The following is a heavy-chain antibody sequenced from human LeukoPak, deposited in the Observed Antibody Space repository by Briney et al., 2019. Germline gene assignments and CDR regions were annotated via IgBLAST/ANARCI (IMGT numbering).Heavy chain of an antibody. Sequence: GGSLRLSCAASGFTFSSYAMSWVRQAPGKGLEWVSGISGSGDSTYYADSVKGRFTISRDNSKTTLFLQMNSLRAEDTAVYYCAKYRSSGTPVYLYGMDVWGQGTTVTVSS. CDR2: ISGSGDST. CDR3: AKYRSSGTPVYLYGMDV. J-gene: IGHJ6*02. D-gene: IGHD6-19*01. V-gene: IGHV3-23*01. CDR1: GFTFSSYA.